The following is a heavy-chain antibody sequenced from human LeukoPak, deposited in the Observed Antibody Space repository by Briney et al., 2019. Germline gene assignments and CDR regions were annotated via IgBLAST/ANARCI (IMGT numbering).Heavy chain of an antibody. J-gene: IGHJ4*02. CDR2: IKQDGSEK. CDR3: ARDSDPRFDY. Sequence: PGGSLRLSCVASGLSVSNYWMSWVRQAPGKGLEWVANIKQDGSEKYYVDSVKGRFIISRDTAKNSLYLQMDSLRAEDTAVYYCARDSDPRFDYWGQGTLVTVSS. V-gene: IGHV3-7*01. CDR1: GLSVSNYW.